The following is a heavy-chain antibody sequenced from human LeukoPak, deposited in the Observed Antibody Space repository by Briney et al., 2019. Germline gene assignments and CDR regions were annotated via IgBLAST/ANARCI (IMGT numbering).Heavy chain of an antibody. CDR1: GGSLNGYY. V-gene: IGHV4-59*08. J-gene: IGHJ6*04. Sequence: PSEALSLTCTVSGGSLNGYYWGWIRQPPGKGLECIGYIHSSEGTAHNASLKSRLTISLDTSKNQFSLTLSSVTAADTAVYYCARHVYGEGMVVWGKGTTVTVSS. CDR2: IHSSEGT. CDR3: ARHVYGEGMVV. D-gene: IGHD4-17*01.